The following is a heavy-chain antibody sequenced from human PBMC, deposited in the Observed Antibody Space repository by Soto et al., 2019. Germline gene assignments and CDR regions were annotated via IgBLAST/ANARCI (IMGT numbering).Heavy chain of an antibody. V-gene: IGHV3-23*01. Sequence: GGSLRLSCAAPGFTFSSYAMSWVRQAPGKGLEWVSAISGSGGSTYYADSVKGRFTISRDNSKNTLYLQMNSLRAEDTAVYYCASAAVPYYYYGMDVWGQGTTVTVSS. J-gene: IGHJ6*02. D-gene: IGHD2-2*01. CDR3: ASAAVPYYYYGMDV. CDR2: ISGSGGST. CDR1: GFTFSSYA.